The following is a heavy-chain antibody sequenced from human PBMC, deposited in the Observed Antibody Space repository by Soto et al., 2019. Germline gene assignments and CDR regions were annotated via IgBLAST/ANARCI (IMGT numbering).Heavy chain of an antibody. CDR1: GGTFSSYT. CDR2: IIPILGIA. V-gene: IGHV1-69*04. CDR3: ARDHCSGGSCYPSTYFDY. Sequence: GASVKVSCKASGGTFSSYTISWVRQAPGQGLEWMGRIIPILGIANYAQKFQGRVTITADKSTSTAYMELSSLRSEDTAVYYCARDHCSGGSCYPSTYFDYWGQGTLVTVSS. J-gene: IGHJ4*02. D-gene: IGHD2-15*01.